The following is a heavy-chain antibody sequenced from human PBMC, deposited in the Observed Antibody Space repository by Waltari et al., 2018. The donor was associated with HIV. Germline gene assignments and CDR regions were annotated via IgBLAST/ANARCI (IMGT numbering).Heavy chain of an antibody. CDR1: GYTSTSYG. J-gene: IGHJ4*02. V-gene: IGHV1-18*01. CDR2: ISAYNGNT. D-gene: IGHD3-22*01. Sequence: QVQLVQSGAEVNKPGASVKVSCTASGYTSTSYGIIGVRQAPGQGLEWMGWISAYNGNTNYAQKLQGRVTMTTDTSTSTAYMELRSLRSDDTAVYYCAAMNYYDSSGQGGYWGQGTLVTVSS. CDR3: AAMNYYDSSGQGGY.